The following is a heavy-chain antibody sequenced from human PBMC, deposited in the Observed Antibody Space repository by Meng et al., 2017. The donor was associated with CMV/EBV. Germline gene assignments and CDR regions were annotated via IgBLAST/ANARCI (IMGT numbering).Heavy chain of an antibody. CDR1: GFTFSSYG. J-gene: IGHJ4*02. V-gene: IGHV3-33*06. D-gene: IGHD3-3*01. CDR2: IWYDGSNK. CDR3: AKDGRYFGVLRFLDEYDY. Sequence: GEPLKISCAASGFTFSSYGMHWVRQAPGKGLEWVAVIWYDGSNKYYADSVKGRFTISRDNSKNTLYLQMNSLRAEDTAVYYCAKDGRYFGVLRFLDEYDYWGQGTLVTVSS.